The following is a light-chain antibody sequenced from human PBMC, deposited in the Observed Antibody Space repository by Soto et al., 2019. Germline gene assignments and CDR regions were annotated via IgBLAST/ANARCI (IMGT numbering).Light chain of an antibody. CDR1: QSVSSN. CDR3: HQYNNWPPWT. CDR2: GAS. Sequence: EVVMTQSPDSLSVSPGERATLSCGASQSVSSNLAWYQQKLGQAPRLLIYGASTRATGIPARFSGSGSGTEFTLTISSLQSEDYAVYYCHQYNNWPPWTFGQGTKVDIK. V-gene: IGKV3-15*01. J-gene: IGKJ1*01.